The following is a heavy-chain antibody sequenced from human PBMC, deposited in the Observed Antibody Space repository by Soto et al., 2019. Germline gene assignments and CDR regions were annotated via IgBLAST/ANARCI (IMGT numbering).Heavy chain of an antibody. J-gene: IGHJ4*02. V-gene: IGHV4-59*01. CDR2: IFYGETT. CDR3: ARSRYFFDY. CDR1: GGYIGRYY. Sequence: SETLCLTCTVSGGYIGRYYWTWIRQPLGKGLEWIGYIFYGETTDYNPSLKSRVTISVDTSKNQCSLKLNSVTAADTAVHYCARSRYFFDYWGQGSLVTVSS.